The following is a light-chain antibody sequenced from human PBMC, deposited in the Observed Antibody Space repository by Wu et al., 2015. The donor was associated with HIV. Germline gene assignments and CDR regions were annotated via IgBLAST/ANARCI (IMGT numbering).Light chain of an antibody. CDR1: QSVSGT. V-gene: IGKV3-15*01. Sequence: EIVLTQSPATLSFSPGERATLFCRASQSVSGTLAWYQQKFGQAPRLLIHDASTRATGIPARFSGSGSGTEFNLTISSLQSEDFAVYFCQQCNTWPRTFGQGTKLEIK. J-gene: IGKJ1*01. CDR2: DAS. CDR3: QQCNTWPRT.